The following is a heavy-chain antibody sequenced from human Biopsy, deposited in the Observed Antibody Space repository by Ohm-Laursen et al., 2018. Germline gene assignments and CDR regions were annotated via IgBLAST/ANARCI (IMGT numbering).Heavy chain of an antibody. CDR2: NIPILGTG. J-gene: IGHJ4*02. CDR3: ARGPHSGSHSCFDY. Sequence: SSVKVFCKAPGGTFSNYGVNWVRQAPGQGLEWLGGNIPILGTGNYAQKFQDRVTVAADTSTSTATMELSSLTTEDTAIYYCARGPHSGSHSCFDYWGRGTLVTVSS. CDR1: GGTFSNYG. V-gene: IGHV1-69*06. D-gene: IGHD1-26*01.